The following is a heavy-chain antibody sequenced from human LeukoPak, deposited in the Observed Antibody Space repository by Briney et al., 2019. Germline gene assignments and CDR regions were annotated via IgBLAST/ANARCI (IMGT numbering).Heavy chain of an antibody. D-gene: IGHD2-2*01. Sequence: PGGSLRLSCAASGFTFSNYAMYWVRQAPEKGLEYVSAISSNGGSTDYANSVKDRFTISRDNSKNTLYLQMGSLRAEDMAVYYCAKVSLVSGYCRSTSCHPPPYFDYWGQGTLVTVSS. V-gene: IGHV3-64*01. CDR2: ISSNGGST. CDR3: AKVSLVSGYCRSTSCHPPPYFDY. J-gene: IGHJ4*02. CDR1: GFTFSNYA.